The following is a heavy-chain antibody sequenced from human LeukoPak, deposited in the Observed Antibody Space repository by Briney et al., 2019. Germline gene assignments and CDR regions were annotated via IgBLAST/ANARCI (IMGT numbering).Heavy chain of an antibody. D-gene: IGHD6-19*01. V-gene: IGHV1-8*03. CDR2: MNPNSGNT. J-gene: IGHJ5*02. Sequence: ASVKVSCKASGYTFTSYDINWVRQATGQGLEWMGWMNPNSGNTGYAQKFQGRVTITADESTSTAYMELSSLRSEDTAVYYCARVSYSSGWSRDYNWFDPWGQGTLVTVSS. CDR3: ARVSYSSGWSRDYNWFDP. CDR1: GYTFTSYD.